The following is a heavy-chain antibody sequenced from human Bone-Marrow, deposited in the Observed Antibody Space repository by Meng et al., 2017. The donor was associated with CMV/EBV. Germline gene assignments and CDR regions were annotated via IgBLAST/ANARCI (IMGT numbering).Heavy chain of an antibody. J-gene: IGHJ6*02. CDR1: GFTFSSYA. Sequence: GESLKISCAASGFTFSSYAMHWVRQAPGKGLEWVAVISYDGSNKYYADSVKGRFTISRDNSKNTLYLQMNSLRAEDTAVYYCARGGVPAAPPGYYGMDVWGQGTMVTVSS. D-gene: IGHD2-2*01. CDR2: ISYDGSNK. CDR3: ARGGVPAAPPGYYGMDV. V-gene: IGHV3-30-3*01.